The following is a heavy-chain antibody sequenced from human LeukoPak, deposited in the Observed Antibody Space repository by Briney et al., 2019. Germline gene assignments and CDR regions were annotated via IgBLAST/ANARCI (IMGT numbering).Heavy chain of an antibody. J-gene: IGHJ5*02. Sequence: NPGGSLRLSCAASGFTFSNAWMTWVRQAPGKGLEWVGLIKRKTDGGTTDYAAPVKGRFTISRDDSKNTLYLQMNSLRAEDTAVYYCAKESSNYVSVNWFDPWGQGTLVTVSS. CDR2: IKRKTDGGTT. V-gene: IGHV3-15*01. CDR1: GFTFSNAW. CDR3: AKESSNYVSVNWFDP. D-gene: IGHD4-11*01.